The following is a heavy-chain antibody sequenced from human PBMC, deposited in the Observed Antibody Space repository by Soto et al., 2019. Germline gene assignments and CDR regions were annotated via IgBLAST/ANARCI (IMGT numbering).Heavy chain of an antibody. J-gene: IGHJ4*02. CDR2: IYYSGST. CDR3: ARDSSTGSSDIDY. D-gene: IGHD6-6*01. CDR1: GGSVSSGSYY. V-gene: IGHV4-61*01. Sequence: PSETLSLTCTVSGGSVSSGSYYWSWIRQPPGKGLEWIGYIYYSGSTNYNPSLKSRVTISVDTSKNQFSLKLSSVTAADTAVYYCARDSSTGSSDIDYWGQRTLLPVSS.